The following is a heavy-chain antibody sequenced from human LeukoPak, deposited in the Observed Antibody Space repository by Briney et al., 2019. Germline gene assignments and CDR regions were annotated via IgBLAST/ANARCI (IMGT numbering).Heavy chain of an antibody. CDR2: IIPIFGTV. D-gene: IGHD3-22*01. J-gene: IGHJ4*02. Sequence: GGSVKVSCKASGVTFSSYAISWVRQAPGQGLEWMGGIIPIFGTVNYAQKFQGRVTITTDESTSTAYMELSSLRSEDTAVYYCASLTRVDSSGYLDYWGQGTLVAVSS. CDR3: ASLTRVDSSGYLDY. CDR1: GVTFSSYA. V-gene: IGHV1-69*05.